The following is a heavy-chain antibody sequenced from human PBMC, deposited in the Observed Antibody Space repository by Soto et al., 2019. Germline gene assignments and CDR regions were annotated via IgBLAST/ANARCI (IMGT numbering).Heavy chain of an antibody. CDR3: ARVSCTSTRCSPYFDY. V-gene: IGHV4-31*03. Sequence: QVQLQESGPGLVKPSQTLSLTCTVSGGSISSGGYYWSWIRQHPGQGLEWIGYIYYSGSTYYNPSLKSRVTISVDTSKNQFSLKLSSVTAADTAVYYCARVSCTSTRCSPYFDYWGQGTLVTVSS. D-gene: IGHD2-2*01. J-gene: IGHJ4*02. CDR2: IYYSGST. CDR1: GGSISSGGYY.